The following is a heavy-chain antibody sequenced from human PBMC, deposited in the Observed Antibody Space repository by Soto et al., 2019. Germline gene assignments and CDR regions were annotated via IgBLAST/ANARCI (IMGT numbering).Heavy chain of an antibody. V-gene: IGHV5-51*01. Sequence: PGESQKIACKGCGDSFTSYWIGGVRQMPEKGLEWMGIIYPGDSDTRYSPSFQGQVTISADKSISTAYLQWSSLKASDTAMYYCSRHSTPFESWLVIGAFDIWGQGTMVTVSS. CDR1: GDSFTSYW. J-gene: IGHJ3*02. CDR2: IYPGDSDT. D-gene: IGHD6-19*01. CDR3: SRHSTPFESWLVIGAFDI.